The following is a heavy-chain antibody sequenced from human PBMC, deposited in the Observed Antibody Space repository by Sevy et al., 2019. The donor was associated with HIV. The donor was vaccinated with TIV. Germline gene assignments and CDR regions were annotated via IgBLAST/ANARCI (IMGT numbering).Heavy chain of an antibody. CDR2: IYQDGTEK. Sequence: GGSLRLSCAASGFTFSAYWMSWVRQAPGKGLEWVANIYQDGTEKYYVDSVKGRFTISRDNAKNSLYLQMNSLRAEDTAVYYCAREGSYCDYRFPYYYSLDVWGQGTTVTVSS. V-gene: IGHV3-7*01. J-gene: IGHJ6*02. CDR3: AREGSYCDYRFPYYYSLDV. CDR1: GFTFSAYW. D-gene: IGHD1-26*01.